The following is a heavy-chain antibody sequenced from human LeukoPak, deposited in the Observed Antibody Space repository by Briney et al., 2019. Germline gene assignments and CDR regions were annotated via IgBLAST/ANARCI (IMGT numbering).Heavy chain of an antibody. V-gene: IGHV5-51*01. CDR2: IHPGDSDT. CDR3: ARQAYTYAPFDY. Sequence: GESLKISCKASGYSFTTYWIGWVRQMPGKGLEWMGIIHPGDSDTRYSPSFQGQVTISADRSISTAYLQWSSLKASDTAMYYCARQAYTYAPFDYWGQGTLVTVSS. J-gene: IGHJ4*02. D-gene: IGHD5-18*01. CDR1: GYSFTTYW.